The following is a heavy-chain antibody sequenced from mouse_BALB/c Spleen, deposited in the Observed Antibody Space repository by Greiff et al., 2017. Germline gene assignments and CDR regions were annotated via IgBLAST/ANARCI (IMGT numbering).Heavy chain of an antibody. V-gene: IGHV1-54*03. J-gene: IGHJ2*01. CDR3: ARRRGGNYFDY. CDR2: INPGSGGT. Sequence: QVQLQQSGAELVRPGTSVKVSCKASGYAFTNYLIEWVKQRPGQGLEWIGVINPGSGGTNYNEKFKGKATLTADKSSSTAYMQLSSLTSDDSAVYFCARRRGGNYFDYWGQGTTLTVSS. CDR1: GYAFTNYL.